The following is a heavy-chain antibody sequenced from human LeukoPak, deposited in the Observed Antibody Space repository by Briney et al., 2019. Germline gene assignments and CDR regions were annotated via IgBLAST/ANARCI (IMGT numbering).Heavy chain of an antibody. CDR3: ARVPETAMAGNY. CDR2: INPNSGGT. D-gene: IGHD5-18*01. Sequence: ASVKVSCKASGYTFTGYYMHWVRQAPGQGLEWVGRINPNSGGTNYAQKFQGRVTMTRDTSISTAYMELSRLRSDDTAVYYCARVPETAMAGNYWGQGTLVTVSS. CDR1: GYTFTGYY. J-gene: IGHJ4*02. V-gene: IGHV1-2*06.